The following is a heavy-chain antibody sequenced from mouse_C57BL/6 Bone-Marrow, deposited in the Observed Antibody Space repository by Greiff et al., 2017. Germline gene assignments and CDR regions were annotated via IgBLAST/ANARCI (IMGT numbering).Heavy chain of an antibody. Sequence: EVKLQQSGPELVKPGASVKISCKASGYTFTDYYMNWVKQSHGKSLEWIGDINPNNGGTSYNQKFKGKATLTVDKSSSTAYMELRSLTSEDSAVYYCARSKGPYYYGSSYVDYWGQGTTLTVSS. J-gene: IGHJ2*01. CDR1: GYTFTDYY. V-gene: IGHV1-26*01. CDR3: ARSKGPYYYGSSYVDY. CDR2: INPNNGGT. D-gene: IGHD1-1*01.